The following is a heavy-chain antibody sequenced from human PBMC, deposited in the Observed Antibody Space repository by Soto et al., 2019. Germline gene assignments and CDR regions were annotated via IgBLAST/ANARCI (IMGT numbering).Heavy chain of an antibody. CDR2: INPSGGGT. V-gene: IGHV1-46*01. CDR3: ARPPFPGCINGVCYPCDH. CDR1: GYTFTHYY. J-gene: IGHJ4*02. D-gene: IGHD2-8*01. Sequence: QVQLVQSGAEVKKPGASVKVSCKASGYTFTHYYIHWVRQAPGQGLEWMGMINPSGGGTDYAQKFQGRVTMTTDTSTTTVYMELSSLRSDDTAVYYCARPPFPGCINGVCYPCDHWGQGTLVTVSS.